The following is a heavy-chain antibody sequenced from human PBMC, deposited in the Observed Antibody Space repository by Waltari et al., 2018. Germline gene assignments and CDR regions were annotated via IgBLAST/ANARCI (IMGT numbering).Heavy chain of an antibody. D-gene: IGHD3-22*01. CDR1: GFTFSSYA. CDR2: ISGSGGST. V-gene: IGHV3-23*01. J-gene: IGHJ4*02. Sequence: EVQLLESGGGLVQPGGSLRLSCAASGFTFSSYAMSWVRQAPGKGLEWVSAISGSGGSTYYADSVKGRFTISRDNSKNTLYLQMNSLRAEDTAVYYCAKDPEWRASMIVVNNYFDYWGQGTLVTVSS. CDR3: AKDPEWRASMIVVNNYFDY.